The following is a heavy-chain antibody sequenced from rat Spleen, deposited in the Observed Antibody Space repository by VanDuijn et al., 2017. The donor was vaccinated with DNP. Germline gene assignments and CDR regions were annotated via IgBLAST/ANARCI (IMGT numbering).Heavy chain of an antibody. V-gene: IGHV5S13*01. CDR1: GFDFRKYG. Sequence: EVQLVESGGGLVQPGRPLKLSCAASGFDFRKYGMAWVRQAPTKGLEWVASISPSGGSTYYRDSVKGRFTVSRDNAKSSLYLQMDSLRSEDTATYYCARGAALLAYWGQGTLVTVSS. D-gene: IGHD1-2*01. CDR3: ARGAALLAY. CDR2: ISPSGGST. J-gene: IGHJ3*01.